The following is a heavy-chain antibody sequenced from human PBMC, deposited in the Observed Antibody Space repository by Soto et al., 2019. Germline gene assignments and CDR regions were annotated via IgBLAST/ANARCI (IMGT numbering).Heavy chain of an antibody. CDR1: GFTFSSYA. CDR2: ISGSGGST. J-gene: IGHJ4*02. D-gene: IGHD2-2*03. V-gene: IGHV3-23*01. Sequence: EVQLLESGGGLVQPGGSLRLSCAASGFTFSSYAMSWVRQAPGKGLEWVSAISGSGGSTFYADSMKGRFPISRDNSKNALYLQMNNLRAEDTAVYYCAKGRSYMDIVTLPAARCSPDYWGQGTLVTVSS. CDR3: AKGRSYMDIVTLPAARCSPDY.